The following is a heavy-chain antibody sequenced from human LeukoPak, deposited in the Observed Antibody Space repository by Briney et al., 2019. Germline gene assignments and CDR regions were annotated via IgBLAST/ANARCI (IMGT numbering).Heavy chain of an antibody. CDR3: ARRCSSSWYVRHPPPKNYYYYYYMDV. J-gene: IGHJ6*03. Sequence: SETLSLTCTVSGVSVSTYYWSWIRQSPGRGLEWIGYIFSDGTTNYNPSLKSRVTISVDTSKNQFSLKLSSVTAADTAVYYCARRCSSSWYVRHPPPKNYYYYYYMDVWGKGTTVTVSS. CDR1: GVSVSTYY. D-gene: IGHD6-13*01. V-gene: IGHV4-59*02. CDR2: IFSDGTT.